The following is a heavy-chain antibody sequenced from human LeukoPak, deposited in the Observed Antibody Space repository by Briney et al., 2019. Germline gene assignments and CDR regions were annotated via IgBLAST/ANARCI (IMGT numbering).Heavy chain of an antibody. J-gene: IGHJ4*02. CDR2: ISYDTRSD. Sequence: GGSLRLSCVASEFTFSSHGMHWVRQAPGKGLEWVAVISYDTRSDYHVDSVKGRFTVSRDNAKNSLYLQMNSLRAEDTALYYCAKDMRGPIAVAGFDYWGQGTLVTVSS. CDR1: EFTFSSHG. V-gene: IGHV3-30*18. CDR3: AKDMRGPIAVAGFDY. D-gene: IGHD6-19*01.